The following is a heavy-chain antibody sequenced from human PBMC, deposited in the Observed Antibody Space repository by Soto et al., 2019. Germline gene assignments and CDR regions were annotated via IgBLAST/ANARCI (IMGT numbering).Heavy chain of an antibody. CDR3: ARGGSGSYPAGMDV. CDR2: ISPYNGTT. D-gene: IGHD3-10*01. CDR1: GYTFTTYG. Sequence: ASVKVSCKASGYTFTTYGISWVRQAPGQGLEWMGWISPYNGTTKYAEKFQGEMTMTTDTATSTAYMDLSSLRSEDTAMYYCARGGSGSYPAGMDVWGQGTTVTVSS. J-gene: IGHJ6*02. V-gene: IGHV1-18*04.